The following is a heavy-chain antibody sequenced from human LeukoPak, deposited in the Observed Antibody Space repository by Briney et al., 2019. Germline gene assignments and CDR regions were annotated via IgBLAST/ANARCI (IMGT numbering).Heavy chain of an antibody. Sequence: PSETLSLTCTVSGGSISSGGYYWSWIRQYPGKGLEWIGYIYYSGSAYYNPSLKSRVTISVDTSENQFSLKLSSVTAADTAVYYCARVNYGSATKEDYWGQGTLVTVSS. CDR2: IYYSGSA. J-gene: IGHJ4*02. CDR3: ARVNYGSATKEDY. D-gene: IGHD3-10*01. V-gene: IGHV4-31*03. CDR1: GGSISSGGYY.